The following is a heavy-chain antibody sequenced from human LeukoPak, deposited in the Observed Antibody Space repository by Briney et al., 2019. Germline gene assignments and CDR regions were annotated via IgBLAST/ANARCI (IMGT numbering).Heavy chain of an antibody. J-gene: IGHJ4*02. CDR2: ISYDGSNK. V-gene: IGHV3-30-3*01. D-gene: IGHD3-22*01. Sequence: GGSLRLSRAASGFTFSSYAMHWVRQAPGKGLEWVAVISYDGSNKYYADSVKGRFTISRDNSKNTLYLQMNSLRAEDTAVYYCARDEYYYDSSGYYSHYWGQGTLVTVSS. CDR3: ARDEYYYDSSGYYSHY. CDR1: GFTFSSYA.